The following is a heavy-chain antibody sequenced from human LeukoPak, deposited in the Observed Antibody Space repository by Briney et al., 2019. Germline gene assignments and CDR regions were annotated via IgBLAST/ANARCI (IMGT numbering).Heavy chain of an antibody. J-gene: IGHJ4*02. CDR1: GGSISSSSYY. V-gene: IGHV4-39*07. D-gene: IGHD1-26*01. CDR2: IYYSGST. CDR3: ARGTSEGSYPY. Sequence: SETLSLTCTVSGGSISSSSYYWGWIRQPPGKGLEWIGSIYYSGSTYYNPSLKSRVTISVDTSKNQFSLKLSSVTAADTAGYYLARGTSEGSYPYWGQGTLVTVSS.